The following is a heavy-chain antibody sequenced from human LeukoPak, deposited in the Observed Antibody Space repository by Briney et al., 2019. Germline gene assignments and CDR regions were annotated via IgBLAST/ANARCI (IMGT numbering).Heavy chain of an antibody. V-gene: IGHV3-48*01. D-gene: IGHD3-16*01. J-gene: IGHJ4*02. CDR1: GFTFSSYS. Sequence: GGSLRLSCAASGFTFSSYSMNWVRQAPGKGLEWVSYISSSSSTIYYADSVKGRFTISRDNAKNSLYLQMNSLRAEDTAVYYCARSYVSGSYCVDYWGQGTLVTVSS. CDR2: ISSSSSTI. CDR3: ARSYVSGSYCVDY.